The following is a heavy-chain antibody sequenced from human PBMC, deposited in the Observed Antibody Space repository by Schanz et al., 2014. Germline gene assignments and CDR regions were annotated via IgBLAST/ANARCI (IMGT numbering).Heavy chain of an antibody. J-gene: IGHJ5*01. Sequence: EVQVVESGGGLVQPGGSLRLSCAASGFTFSAYAMTWVRQIPGKGLEWVSAISASGGTTYYADSVKGRFTISRDNSKNTLYLQMNSLRAEDTAVYYCAKTPREYCNYDNCPNWFDSWGQGTLVTASS. CDR3: AKTPREYCNYDNCPNWFDS. CDR2: ISASGGTT. D-gene: IGHD2-15*01. V-gene: IGHV3-23*04. CDR1: GFTFSAYA.